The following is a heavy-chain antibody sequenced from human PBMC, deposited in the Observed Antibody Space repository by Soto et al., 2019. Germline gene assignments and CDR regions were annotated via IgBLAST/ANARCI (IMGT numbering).Heavy chain of an antibody. CDR3: AREGIAPAGKGYFDY. Sequence: ASVKVSCKASGYTFTSYYRHWVRQAPGQGLEWMGIINPSGGSTSYAQKFQGRVTMTRDTSTSTVYMELSSLRSEDTAVYYCAREGIAPAGKGYFDYWGQGTLVTVSS. CDR1: GYTFTSYY. V-gene: IGHV1-46*01. CDR2: INPSGGST. D-gene: IGHD6-13*01. J-gene: IGHJ4*02.